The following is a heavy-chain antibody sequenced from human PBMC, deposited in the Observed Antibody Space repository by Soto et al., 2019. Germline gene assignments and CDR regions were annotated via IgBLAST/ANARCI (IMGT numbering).Heavy chain of an antibody. CDR2: ISVSGDGT. V-gene: IGHV3-23*01. CDR3: AQWGLTIARPDAFDI. Sequence: EMQLLESGGGLVQRGGSLRLSCAASGFTFGSYAMSWVRQAPGKGLEWVSGISVSGDGTYYADSVKGRFTISRDNSKNALYLQMNSLRAEDTAVYYCAQWGLTIARPDAFDIWGKGQWSPSLQ. D-gene: IGHD3-9*01. CDR1: GFTFGSYA. J-gene: IGHJ3*02.